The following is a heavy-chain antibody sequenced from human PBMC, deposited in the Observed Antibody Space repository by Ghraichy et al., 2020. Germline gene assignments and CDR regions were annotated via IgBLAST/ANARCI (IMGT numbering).Heavy chain of an antibody. CDR1: GGSISSGGYY. V-gene: IGHV4-31*03. Sequence: TLSLTCTVSGGSISSGGYYWSWIRQHPGKGLEWIGYIYYSGSTYYNPSLKSRVTISVDTSKNQFSLKLSSVTAADTAVYYCARGAMDSSGYYLGYWGQGTLVTVSS. CDR2: IYYSGST. D-gene: IGHD3-22*01. J-gene: IGHJ4*02. CDR3: ARGAMDSSGYYLGY.